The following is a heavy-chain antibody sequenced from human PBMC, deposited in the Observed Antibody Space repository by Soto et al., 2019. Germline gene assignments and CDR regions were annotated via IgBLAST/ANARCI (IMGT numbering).Heavy chain of an antibody. V-gene: IGHV4-30-4*01. CDR3: ARSRVVPAAHVDY. CDR1: GGSITSRDYY. CDR2: IYYSGTT. J-gene: IGHJ4*02. D-gene: IGHD2-2*01. Sequence: SETLSLTCTVSGGSITSRDYYWSWIRQPPGKGLEWIGSIYYSGTTSHNPSHNRRVSLSVDTSKNQFSLKLSSVTAADTAVYYCARSRVVPAAHVDYWGQGILVTVSS.